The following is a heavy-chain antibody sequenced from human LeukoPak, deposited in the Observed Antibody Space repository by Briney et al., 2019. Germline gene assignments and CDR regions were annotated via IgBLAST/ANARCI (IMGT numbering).Heavy chain of an antibody. J-gene: IGHJ5*02. D-gene: IGHD4-17*01. CDR3: ARRRLGIYGDYVSWFDP. CDR1: GYTFTSYG. V-gene: IGHV1-18*01. CDR2: ISAYNGNT. Sequence: GASVKVSCKASGYTFTSYGISWVRQAPGQGLEWMGWISAYNGNTNYAQKLQGRVTMTTDTSTSTAYMELRSLRSDDTAVYYCARRRLGIYGDYVSWFDPWGQGTLVTVSS.